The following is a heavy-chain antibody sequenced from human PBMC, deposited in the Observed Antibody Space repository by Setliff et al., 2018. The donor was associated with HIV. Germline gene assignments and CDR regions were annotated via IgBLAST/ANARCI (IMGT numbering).Heavy chain of an antibody. D-gene: IGHD3-22*01. CDR1: GFTFSSYS. J-gene: IGHJ3*02. CDR3: ARDPYYYDSSGYGPRAFDI. CDR2: ISSSSSYI. V-gene: IGHV3-21*01. Sequence: PGGSLRLSCAASGFTFSSYSMNWVRRAPGKWLEWVSSISSSSSYIFYADSVKGRFAISRDNAKNSLYLQMNSLRAEDTAVYYCARDPYYYDSSGYGPRAFDIWGQGTMVTVSS.